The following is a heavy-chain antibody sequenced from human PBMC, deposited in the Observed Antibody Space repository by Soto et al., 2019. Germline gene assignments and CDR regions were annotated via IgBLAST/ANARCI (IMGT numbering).Heavy chain of an antibody. V-gene: IGHV4-39*01. D-gene: IGHD5-12*01. CDR1: CGSISSSSYY. CDR3: ASLLGRNYLGYGDYFAD. Sequence: SEPLSLTCAVSCGSISSSSYYWGWIRQPPGKGLEWIGSIYYSGSTYYNPSLKSRVTISVDTSKNQFSLQLRSVTAADKALNYCASLLGRNYLGYGDYFADWCQGNLVTGAS. J-gene: IGHJ4*02. CDR2: IYYSGST.